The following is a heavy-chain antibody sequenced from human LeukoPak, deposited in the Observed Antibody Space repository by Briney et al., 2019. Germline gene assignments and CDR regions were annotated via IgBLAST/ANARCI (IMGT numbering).Heavy chain of an antibody. J-gene: IGHJ4*02. CDR2: ISGSGGST. Sequence: GGSLRLSCAASGFTFSSYAMSWVRQAPGKGLEWVSAISGSGGSTYYADSVKGRFTISRDNSKNTLYLQMNSLRAEDTAVYYCAKDSVDYYDSSPSPAYYDYWGQGTLVTVSS. V-gene: IGHV3-23*01. CDR3: AKDSVDYYDSSPSPAYYDY. D-gene: IGHD3-22*01. CDR1: GFTFSSYA.